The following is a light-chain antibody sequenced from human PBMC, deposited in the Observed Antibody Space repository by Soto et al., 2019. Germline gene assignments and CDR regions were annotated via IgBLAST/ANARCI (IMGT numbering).Light chain of an antibody. Sequence: QSVLTQPGSVSGSPGQSVTISCTGTSNDVSRYNYVSWYQQHPGKAPKLMIYEVSKRPSGVPDRFSGSKSGNTASLTVSGLQAEDEADYYCSSYAGSNNLYVFGTGTKVNVL. CDR3: SSYAGSNNLYV. V-gene: IGLV2-8*01. J-gene: IGLJ1*01. CDR2: EVS. CDR1: SNDVSRYNY.